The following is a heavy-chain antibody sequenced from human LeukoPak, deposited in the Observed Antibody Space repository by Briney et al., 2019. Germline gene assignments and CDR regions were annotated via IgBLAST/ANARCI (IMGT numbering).Heavy chain of an antibody. J-gene: IGHJ4*02. CDR3: ARGAGGYGFYGDY. Sequence: GGSLRLSCAASGFSFSNYWMSWVRQAPGKGLEWVANIKQDGSEEYYVDSVKGRFTISRDNAKSPLYLQMNSLRADDTAVYYCARGAGGYGFYGDYWGQGTLVTVSS. CDR1: GFSFSNYW. D-gene: IGHD5-18*01. CDR2: IKQDGSEE. V-gene: IGHV3-7*01.